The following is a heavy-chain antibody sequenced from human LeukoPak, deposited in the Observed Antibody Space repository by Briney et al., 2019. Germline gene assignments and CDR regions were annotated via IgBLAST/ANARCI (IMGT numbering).Heavy chain of an antibody. V-gene: IGHV4-59*01. CDR2: PYCSGST. J-gene: IGHJ4*02. CDR1: GGSISSYY. CDR3: ARDRVAGTGYDY. Sequence: PSETLSLTCTVSGGSISSYYWSWIRQPPGKGLEWIGYPYCSGSTNYHPSLERRVTISVDTYKNQSSLRLSSVTAADTAVYYCARDRVAGTGYDYWGQGTLVTVSS. D-gene: IGHD6-19*01.